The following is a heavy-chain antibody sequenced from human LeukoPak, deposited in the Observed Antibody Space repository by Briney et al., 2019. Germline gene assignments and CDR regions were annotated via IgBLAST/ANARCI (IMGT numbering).Heavy chain of an antibody. CDR1: GYTFTSYY. CDR3: ARVRGPRGAFDI. Sequence: ASVKVSCKASGYTFTSYYMHWVRQAPGQGLEWMGIINPSGGSTSYAQRFQGRVTMTRDMSTSTVYMELSSLRSEDTAVYYCARVRGPRGAFDIWGQGTMVTVSS. D-gene: IGHD2-15*01. J-gene: IGHJ3*02. V-gene: IGHV1-46*01. CDR2: INPSGGST.